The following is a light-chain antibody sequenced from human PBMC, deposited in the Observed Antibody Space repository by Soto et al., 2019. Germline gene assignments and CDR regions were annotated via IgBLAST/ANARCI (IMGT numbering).Light chain of an antibody. CDR3: AAWDDSLSGPLVV. V-gene: IGLV1-47*01. CDR1: SSNIGSNY. Sequence: QSALTQPPSASGTPGQRVTISCSGSSSNIGSNYVYWYQQLPGTAPKLLIYRNNQRPSGVPDRFSGSKSGTSASLAISGLRSEDEADYYCAAWDDSLSGPLVVFGGGTKLTVL. CDR2: RNN. J-gene: IGLJ2*01.